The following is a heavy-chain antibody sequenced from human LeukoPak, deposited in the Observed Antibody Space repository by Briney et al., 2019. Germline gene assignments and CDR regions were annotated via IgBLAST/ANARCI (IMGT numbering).Heavy chain of an antibody. D-gene: IGHD3-22*01. V-gene: IGHV1-69*04. CDR2: IIPIFGIA. Sequence: GASVKVSCKASGYTFSTYDINWVRQATGQGLEWMGRIIPIFGIANYAQKFQGRVTITADKSTSTAYMELSSLRSEDTAVYYCARSYDSSGYCDYWGQGTLVTVSS. CDR1: GYTFSTYD. CDR3: ARSYDSSGYCDY. J-gene: IGHJ4*02.